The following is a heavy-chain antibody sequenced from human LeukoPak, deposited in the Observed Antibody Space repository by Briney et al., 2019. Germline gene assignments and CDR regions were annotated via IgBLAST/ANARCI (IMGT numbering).Heavy chain of an antibody. V-gene: IGHV4-59*01. CDR1: GGSIRSYY. Sequence: SETLSLTCTVSGGSIRSYYWSWLWQTPGKGLEWIGYIYYSGSTNYNPSLKSLLTISVDTSKNQFSLKLSSVTAADTAVYYCARVYYSSSYDYGYFDLWGRGTLVTVSS. CDR2: IYYSGST. J-gene: IGHJ2*01. CDR3: ARVYYSSSYDYGYFDL. D-gene: IGHD6-13*01.